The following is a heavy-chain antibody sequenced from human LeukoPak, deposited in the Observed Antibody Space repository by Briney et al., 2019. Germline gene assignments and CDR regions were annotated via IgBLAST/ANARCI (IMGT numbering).Heavy chain of an antibody. D-gene: IGHD6-19*01. Sequence: PSETLSLTCTVSGGSISSSSYYWGWIRQPPGKGLEWIGSIYYSGSTYYNPSLKSRVTISVDTSKNQFSLKLSSVTAADTAVYYCATTQGAVAGPDYWGQGTLVTVSS. V-gene: IGHV4-39*07. CDR1: GGSISSSSYY. CDR3: ATTQGAVAGPDY. J-gene: IGHJ4*02. CDR2: IYYSGST.